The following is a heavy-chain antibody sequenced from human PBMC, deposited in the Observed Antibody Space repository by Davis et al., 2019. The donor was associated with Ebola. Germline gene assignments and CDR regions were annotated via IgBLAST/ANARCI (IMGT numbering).Heavy chain of an antibody. CDR2: IHSSGIDT. CDR3: VKAIVVVPAYGMDV. J-gene: IGHJ6*02. V-gene: IGHV3-23*05. D-gene: IGHD2-2*01. Sequence: PGGSLRLSCVASGFPFSAYGMSWVRQAPGKGLEWVSTIHSSGIDTYYADSVKGRFTISRDNSKNTLYLQMSSLRAEDTAVYYCVKAIVVVPAYGMDVWGQGTTVTVSS. CDR1: GFPFSAYG.